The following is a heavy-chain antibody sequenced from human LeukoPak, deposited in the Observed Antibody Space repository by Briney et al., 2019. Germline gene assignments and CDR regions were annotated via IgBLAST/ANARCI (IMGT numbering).Heavy chain of an antibody. Sequence: GESLKISCKGSGYSFTSYWIGWVRQMPGKGLEWMGIIYPGDSDTRYSPSFQGQVTISADKSISTAYLQWSSLKASDTAMYYCARQLKYDFWSGYSLDAFDIWGQGTMVTVSS. CDR2: IYPGDSDT. CDR1: GYSFTSYW. D-gene: IGHD3-3*01. CDR3: ARQLKYDFWSGYSLDAFDI. V-gene: IGHV5-51*01. J-gene: IGHJ3*02.